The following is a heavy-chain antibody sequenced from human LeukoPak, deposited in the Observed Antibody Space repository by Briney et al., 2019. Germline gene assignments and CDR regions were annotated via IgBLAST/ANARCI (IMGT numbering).Heavy chain of an antibody. CDR3: ARGYGDYQD. Sequence: GGSLRLSCAASGFTISSDYMSWVRQTPGKGLEWVSVIYSGGTTYYADSVKDRFTISRDNSKNTLYLQMNSLSAEDTAVYYCARGYGDYQDWGQGTLVTVSS. D-gene: IGHD4-17*01. CDR1: GFTISSDY. J-gene: IGHJ4*02. V-gene: IGHV3-66*01. CDR2: IYSGGTT.